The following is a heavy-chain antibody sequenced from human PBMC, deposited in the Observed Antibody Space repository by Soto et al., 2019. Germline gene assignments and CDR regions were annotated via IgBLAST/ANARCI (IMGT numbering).Heavy chain of an antibody. J-gene: IGHJ3*02. CDR1: GGSISSGDYY. D-gene: IGHD6-6*01. Sequence: QVQLQESGPGLVKPSQTLSLTCTVSGGSISSGDYYWSWIRQPPGKGLEWIGYIYYSGSTYYNPSLKSRVTISVDTSKNQFSLKLSSVTAEDTAVYYCARVSWYSSSLARPDAFDIWGQGTMVTVSS. V-gene: IGHV4-30-4*01. CDR2: IYYSGST. CDR3: ARVSWYSSSLARPDAFDI.